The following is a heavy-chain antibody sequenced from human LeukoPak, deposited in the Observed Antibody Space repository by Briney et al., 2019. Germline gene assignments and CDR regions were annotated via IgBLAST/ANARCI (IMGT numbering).Heavy chain of an antibody. J-gene: IGHJ5*02. Sequence: ASVKVSCKASGGTFSSYAISWVRQAPGQVLEWMGRIIPILGIANYAQKFQGRVTITADKSTSTAYMELSSLRSEDTAVYYCARDRYYYDSSGYSAWGQGTLVTVSS. CDR3: ARDRYYYDSSGYSA. D-gene: IGHD3-22*01. CDR2: IIPILGIA. CDR1: GGTFSSYA. V-gene: IGHV1-69*04.